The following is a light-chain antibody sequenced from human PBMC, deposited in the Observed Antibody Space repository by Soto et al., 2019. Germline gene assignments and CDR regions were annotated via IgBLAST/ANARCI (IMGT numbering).Light chain of an antibody. J-gene: IGKJ4*01. CDR2: AAS. Sequence: TQSPCTLSAKVGERVTMTCAARQGIRNDLGWYQQKPGKAPKLLIYAASSLQSGVPSRFNGSGSGTDFTLTINSLQPEDSATYYCQQASAFPPTFGRGTKVDIK. CDR3: QQASAFPPT. CDR1: QGIRND. V-gene: IGKV1-6*01.